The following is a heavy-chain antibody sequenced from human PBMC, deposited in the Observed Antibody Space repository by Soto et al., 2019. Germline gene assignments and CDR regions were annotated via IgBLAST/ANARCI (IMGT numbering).Heavy chain of an antibody. Sequence: ESGGGVVQPGRSLRLSCAASGFIFSNYGMHWVRQAPGKGLEWVAVISYDGTNKYYVDSVKGRFTISRDNSQNTLFLQMNSLRAEDTAIYYCAKDPQLWLRGRGGMDVWGQGTTVTVSS. V-gene: IGHV3-30*18. CDR1: GFIFSNYG. D-gene: IGHD5-18*01. CDR2: ISYDGTNK. CDR3: AKDPQLWLRGRGGMDV. J-gene: IGHJ6*02.